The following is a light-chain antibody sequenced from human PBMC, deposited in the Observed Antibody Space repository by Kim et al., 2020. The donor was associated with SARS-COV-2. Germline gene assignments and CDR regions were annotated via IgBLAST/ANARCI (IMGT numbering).Light chain of an antibody. J-gene: IGKJ2*01. V-gene: IGKV3-15*01. Sequence: EIVMTQSPASLSVSPGERATLSCRASQSVNSNLAWYQQKPGQAPRLLIYAASTRATGIPARFSGSGSGTEFALTISSLQSEDSAVYYCQHYYDWPPYTFGQGTKVDIK. CDR2: AAS. CDR1: QSVNSN. CDR3: QHYYDWPPYT.